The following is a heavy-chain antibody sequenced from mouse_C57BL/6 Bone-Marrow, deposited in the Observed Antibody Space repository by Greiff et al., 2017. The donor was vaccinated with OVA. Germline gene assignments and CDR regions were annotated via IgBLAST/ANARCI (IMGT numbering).Heavy chain of an antibody. Sequence: VQLQQSGAELVKPGASVTISCKASGYTFTAYYINWVKQRPGQGLEWIGKLCPGSGSPYYNEKFKGKATRTADKSSSTAYMQLSSLTSEDSAVYFGARGRSYDYFLFAYWGQGTLVTVSA. J-gene: IGHJ3*01. CDR3: ARGRSYDYFLFAY. V-gene: IGHV1-77*01. D-gene: IGHD2-4*01. CDR1: GYTFTAYY. CDR2: LCPGSGSP.